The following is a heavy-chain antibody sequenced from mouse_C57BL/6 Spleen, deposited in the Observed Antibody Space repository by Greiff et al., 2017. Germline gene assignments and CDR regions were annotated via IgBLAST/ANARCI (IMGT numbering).Heavy chain of an antibody. J-gene: IGHJ2*01. CDR1: GYAFSSSW. Sequence: QVQLQQSGPELVKPGASVKISCKASGYAFSSSWMNWVKQRPGKGLEWIGRIYPGDGDTNYNGKFKGKATLTADKSSSTAYMQRSSLTSEDSAVYFCARSQICYCGSSYLFDYWGQGTTLTVSS. CDR2: IYPGDGDT. CDR3: ARSQICYCGSSYLFDY. V-gene: IGHV1-82*01. D-gene: IGHD1-1*01.